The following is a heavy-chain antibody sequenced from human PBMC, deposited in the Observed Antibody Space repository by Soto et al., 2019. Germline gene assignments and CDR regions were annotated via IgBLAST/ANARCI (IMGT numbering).Heavy chain of an antibody. J-gene: IGHJ4*02. CDR3: ARGWVYYLDS. D-gene: IGHD6-13*01. CDR1: GFTFSTYT. CDR2: ISSGSSTI. Sequence: EVQLVESGGGLVQPGGSLRLSCAASGFTFSTYTMNWVRQAPGKGLEWVSYISSGSSTIYYADSVKGRFTISRDNAKNSLYLQMNSLRDEDTAVYYCARGWVYYLDSWCQGSLVTVSS. V-gene: IGHV3-48*02.